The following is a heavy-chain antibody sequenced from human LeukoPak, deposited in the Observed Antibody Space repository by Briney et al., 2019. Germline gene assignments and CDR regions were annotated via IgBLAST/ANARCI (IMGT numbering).Heavy chain of an antibody. CDR3: AGEVGPKSFDS. V-gene: IGHV3-21*01. J-gene: IGHJ4*02. Sequence: GGSLRLSCAASGFTFSSYSMNWVRQAPGKGLEWVSSISSSSSYIYYADSVKGRFTISRDNAKNSLYLQMNSLRPEDTAVYYCAGEVGPKSFDSWGQGTLVTVSS. D-gene: IGHD3-16*01. CDR1: GFTFSSYS. CDR2: ISSSSSYI.